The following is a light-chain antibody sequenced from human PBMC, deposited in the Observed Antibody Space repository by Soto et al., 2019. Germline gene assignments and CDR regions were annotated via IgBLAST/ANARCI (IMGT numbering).Light chain of an antibody. CDR3: QQSGSSPIT. CDR2: DAS. CDR1: QSVRTK. J-gene: IGKJ5*01. Sequence: EIVMTQSPATLSVSPWELATLSFMASQSVRTKLAWYQQKAGQAPRLLLYDASTRATGIPDRFSGSGSGTDFTLTISRLEPEDFAVYYCQQSGSSPITFGQGTRLEIK. V-gene: IGKV3-20*01.